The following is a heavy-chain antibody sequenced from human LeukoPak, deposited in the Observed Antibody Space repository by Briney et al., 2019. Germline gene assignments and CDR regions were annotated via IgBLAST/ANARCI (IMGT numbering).Heavy chain of an antibody. J-gene: IGHJ6*02. V-gene: IGHV3-73*01. CDR1: GFTFTGSA. CDR2: IRSKANSYVT. CDR3: TRHSDRYCSGAGCYVYYYYGMDV. Sequence: GGSLRLSCAASGFTFTGSAIHWVRQASGKGLEWVGRIRSKANSYVTAYAASVNGRFTISRDDSQNTAYLQMNSLQTEDTAVYFCTRHSDRYCSGAGCYVYYYYGMDVWGQGTTVTVAS. D-gene: IGHD2-15*01.